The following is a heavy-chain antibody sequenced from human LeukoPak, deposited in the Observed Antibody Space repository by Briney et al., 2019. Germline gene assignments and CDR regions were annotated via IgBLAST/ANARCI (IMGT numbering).Heavy chain of an antibody. J-gene: IGHJ6*02. V-gene: IGHV3-7*01. D-gene: IGHD1-14*01. CDR1: TFIFSSYW. CDR2: IKQDGSEK. CDR3: ARDPDRSTYGMDV. Sequence: GGSLRLSCAATTFIFSSYWMTWVRQAPGKGLEWVANIKQDGSEKNYVDSVKGRFTISRDNTKNTLYLQMNSLRAEDTAVYYCARDPDRSTYGMDVWGQGTTVTVSS.